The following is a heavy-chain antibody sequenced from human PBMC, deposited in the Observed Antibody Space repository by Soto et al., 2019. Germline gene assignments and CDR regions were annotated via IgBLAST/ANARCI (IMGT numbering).Heavy chain of an antibody. CDR3: ARAPGLYDSSGYERVHFDY. V-gene: IGHV4-59*01. Sequence: PSETLSLTCTVPGGSISRYYWSWIRQPPGKGLEWIGYIYYSGSTNYNPSLKCRVTLSVDTPKNQLSLKLSSVTAADTAVYYCARAPGLYDSSGYERVHFDYWGEGPLVTVSS. CDR1: GGSISRYY. D-gene: IGHD3-22*01. J-gene: IGHJ4*02. CDR2: IYYSGST.